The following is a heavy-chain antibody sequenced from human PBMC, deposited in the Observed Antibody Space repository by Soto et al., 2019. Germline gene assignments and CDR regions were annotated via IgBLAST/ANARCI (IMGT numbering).Heavy chain of an antibody. D-gene: IGHD1-1*01. CDR2: INSDGRRT. J-gene: IGHJ4*02. Sequence: EVQLVESGGDLVQPGGSLRLTCAASGFTFGDYWMHWVRQAPGKGLVWVSRINSDGRRTSYADSVKGRFTISRDNVKNTLYLQMNSLRAEDTALYYCARDVQLQSFDSWGQGTLVTVSS. CDR1: GFTFGDYW. V-gene: IGHV3-74*01. CDR3: ARDVQLQSFDS.